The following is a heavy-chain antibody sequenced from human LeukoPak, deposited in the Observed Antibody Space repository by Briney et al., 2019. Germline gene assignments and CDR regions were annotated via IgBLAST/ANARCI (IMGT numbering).Heavy chain of an antibody. CDR1: GYTFTSYD. CDR3: ARDPSNTSGWYIYFDH. J-gene: IGHJ4*02. Sequence: ASVKVSCKASGYTFTSYDISWVRQAPGQGLEWMGWISTYNGDTKYAQNFQGRVTMTTDTSTTTAYMELRSLRSDDTAVYYCARDPSNTSGWYIYFDHWGQGTLVTVSS. CDR2: ISTYNGDT. V-gene: IGHV1-18*01. D-gene: IGHD6-19*01.